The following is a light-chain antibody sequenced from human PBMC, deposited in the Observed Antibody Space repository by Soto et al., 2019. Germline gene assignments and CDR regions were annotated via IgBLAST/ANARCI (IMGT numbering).Light chain of an antibody. Sequence: EVVMTQSPVTLSVSPGERATLSCRASQSVSSNLAWYQHKPGQAPRLLIYGASTRATGIPARFSGSGSGTEFTLTISSLQSEDFAVYYCQQYNNWPPLTFGGGTKVEIK. J-gene: IGKJ4*01. CDR1: QSVSSN. CDR3: QQYNNWPPLT. V-gene: IGKV3-15*01. CDR2: GAS.